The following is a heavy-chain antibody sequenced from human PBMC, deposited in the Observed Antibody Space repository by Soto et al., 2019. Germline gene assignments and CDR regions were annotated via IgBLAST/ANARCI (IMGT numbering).Heavy chain of an antibody. CDR3: AKADGEQWLIPHLDN. J-gene: IGHJ1*01. CDR1: GFTFSSYA. V-gene: IGHV3-23*01. Sequence: QAGGSLRLSCVASGFTFSSYAMNWVRQAPGKGLEWVSGISCCGGSTFYADSVKGRFSLARDDSKNTLSLQLNSLRVEDTAHYYCAKADGEQWLIPHLDNWGQGTQVTVSS. D-gene: IGHD6-19*01. CDR2: ISCCGGST.